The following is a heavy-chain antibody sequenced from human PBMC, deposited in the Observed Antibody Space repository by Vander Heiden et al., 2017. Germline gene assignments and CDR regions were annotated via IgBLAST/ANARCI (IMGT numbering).Heavy chain of an antibody. D-gene: IGHD3-3*01. CDR1: GFTFSSHS. V-gene: IGHV3-21*01. CDR2: ISSSSSYI. CDR3: ARLPYYDFWRGSLNYYYYYGMDA. Sequence: EVQLVESGGGLVKPGGSLRLSCAASGFTFSSHSMNWFRQAPGKGLEWVSSISSSSSYISYAGSVKGRFTISRDNAKNALYLQMNSLRAEDTAVYYCARLPYYDFWRGSLNYYYYYGMDAWGQGTTVTVSS. J-gene: IGHJ6*02.